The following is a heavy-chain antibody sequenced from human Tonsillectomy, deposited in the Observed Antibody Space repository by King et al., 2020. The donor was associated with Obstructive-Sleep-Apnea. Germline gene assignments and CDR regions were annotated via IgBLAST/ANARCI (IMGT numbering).Heavy chain of an antibody. V-gene: IGHV4-59*01. CDR3: ARELVVATIQHGMDV. Sequence: VQLQESGPGLVKPSETLSLTCTVSGGSISSYYWSWIRKPPGKGLEWIGNIYYSGSTNYNPSLKSRVTISVDTSKNQFSLKLSSVTAADTAVYYCARELVVATIQHGMDVWGQGTTVTVSS. D-gene: IGHD5-12*01. CDR2: IYYSGST. J-gene: IGHJ6*02. CDR1: GGSISSYY.